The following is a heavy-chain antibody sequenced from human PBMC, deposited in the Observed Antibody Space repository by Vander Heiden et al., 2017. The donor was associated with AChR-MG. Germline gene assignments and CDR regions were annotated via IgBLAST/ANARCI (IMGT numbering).Heavy chain of an antibody. Sequence: QVQLVQSGAEVTKPGSSVKVSCKASGCTFSSYAIRWVRQARGQGIEWRGGIHPICSNGNDAQKFQSRVTITADKSTSTAYMELSSLRSEDTAVYYCASFRKYPSEKCDFWSGYNWFDPWGQGTLVTVSS. J-gene: IGHJ5*02. CDR1: GCTFSSYA. CDR3: ASFRKYPSEKCDFWSGYNWFDP. D-gene: IGHD3-3*01. V-gene: IGHV1-69*06. CDR2: IHPICSNG.